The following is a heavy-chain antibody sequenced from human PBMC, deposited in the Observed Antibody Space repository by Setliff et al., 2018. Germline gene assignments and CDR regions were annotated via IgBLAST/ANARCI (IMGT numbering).Heavy chain of an antibody. Sequence: ASVKVSCKASGYTFTSYGFSWVRQAPGQGLEWMGWISAYNGNTKYSQKFQGRVTITRDTSASTAYMELSSLRSEDTAVYYCAREVRGVIDYWGQGTLVTVSS. CDR3: AREVRGVIDY. D-gene: IGHD3-10*01. CDR2: ISAYNGNT. J-gene: IGHJ4*02. CDR1: GYTFTSYG. V-gene: IGHV1-18*01.